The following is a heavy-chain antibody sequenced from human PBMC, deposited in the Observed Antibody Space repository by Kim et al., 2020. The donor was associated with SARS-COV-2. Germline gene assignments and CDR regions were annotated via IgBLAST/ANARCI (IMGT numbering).Heavy chain of an antibody. CDR2: IYYSGST. CDR3: ARGGVVVAATAAGNYFDY. Sequence: SETLSLTCTVSGGSISSYYWSWIRQPPGKGLEWIGYIYYSGSTNYNPSLKSRVTISVDTSKNQFSLKLSSVTAADTAVYYCARGGVVVAATAAGNYFDY. CDR1: GGSISSYY. V-gene: IGHV4-59*13. J-gene: IGHJ4*01. D-gene: IGHD2-21*02.